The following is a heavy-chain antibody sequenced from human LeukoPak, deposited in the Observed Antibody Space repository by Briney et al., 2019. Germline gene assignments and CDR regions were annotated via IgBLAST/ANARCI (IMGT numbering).Heavy chain of an antibody. J-gene: IGHJ4*02. Sequence: GGSLRLSCAASGFTFSSYWMSWDRQAPGKGLEWVANIKQDGSEKYYVDSVKGRFTISRDNAKNSLYLQMNSLRAEDTAVYYCASDQFGEFLFDYWGQGTLVTVSS. V-gene: IGHV3-7*01. CDR2: IKQDGSEK. CDR3: ASDQFGEFLFDY. CDR1: GFTFSSYW. D-gene: IGHD3-10*01.